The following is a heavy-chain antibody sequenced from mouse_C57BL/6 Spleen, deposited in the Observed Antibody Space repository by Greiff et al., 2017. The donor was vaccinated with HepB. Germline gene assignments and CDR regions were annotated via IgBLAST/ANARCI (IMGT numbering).Heavy chain of an antibody. CDR2: ISYDGSN. Sequence: EVQLQESGPGLVKPSQSLSLTCSVTGYSITSGYYWNWIRQFPGNKLEWMGYISYDGSNNYNPSLKNRISITRYTSKNQFFLKLNSVTTEDTATYYCALTGGFAYWGQGTLVTVSA. CDR1: GYSITSGYY. D-gene: IGHD4-1*01. V-gene: IGHV3-6*01. J-gene: IGHJ3*01. CDR3: ALTGGFAY.